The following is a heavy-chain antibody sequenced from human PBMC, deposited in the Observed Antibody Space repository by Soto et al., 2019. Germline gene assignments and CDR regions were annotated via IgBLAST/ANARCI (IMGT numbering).Heavy chain of an antibody. CDR1: GYTFTGYY. Sequence: ASVKVSCKASGYTFTGYYMHWVRQAPGQGLEWMGWINPNSGGTNYAQKFQGWVTMTRDTSISTAYMELSRLRSDDTAVYYCARDLRAGYSGYDIVSYYYYGMDVWGQGTTVTGSS. J-gene: IGHJ6*02. D-gene: IGHD5-12*01. V-gene: IGHV1-2*04. CDR3: ARDLRAGYSGYDIVSYYYYGMDV. CDR2: INPNSGGT.